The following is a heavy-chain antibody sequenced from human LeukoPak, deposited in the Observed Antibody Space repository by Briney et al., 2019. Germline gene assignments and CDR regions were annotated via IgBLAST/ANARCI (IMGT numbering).Heavy chain of an antibody. CDR1: GFSLSTSGMF. CDR3: AFRGRGGGIIFDY. D-gene: IGHD3-16*01. Sequence: SGPALVKPTQTLTPTCTFSGFSLSTSGMFVSWIRQPPGKGLEWIGEINHSGSTNYNPSLKSRVTISVDTSKNQFSLKLSSVTAADTAVYYCAFRGRGGGIIFDYWGQGTLVTVSS. J-gene: IGHJ4*02. CDR2: INHSGST. V-gene: IGHV4-39*07.